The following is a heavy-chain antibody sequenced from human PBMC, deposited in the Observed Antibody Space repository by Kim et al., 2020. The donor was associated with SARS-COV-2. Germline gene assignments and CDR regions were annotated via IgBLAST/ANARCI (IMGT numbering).Heavy chain of an antibody. D-gene: IGHD1-1*01. V-gene: IGHV3-11*04. Sequence: YYGDSVRGRCNITRDNAKNSLYLQLNSLRVKDKAVYNCARDPGFDATTNDYWGQGTLVTVSS. J-gene: IGHJ4*02. CDR3: ARDPGFDATTNDY.